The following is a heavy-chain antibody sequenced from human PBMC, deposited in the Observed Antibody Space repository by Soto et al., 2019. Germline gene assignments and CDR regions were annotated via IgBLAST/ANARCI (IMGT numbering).Heavy chain of an antibody. CDR3: ARGRRLGDSSFYYFDY. Sequence: GGSLRLSCAASGFTFSSYAMSWVRQAPGKGLEWVSAISGSGGSTYYADSVKGRFTISRDNSKNTLYVQMNSLRAEDMAVYYCARGRRLGDSSFYYFDYWGQGTLVTVSS. J-gene: IGHJ4*02. V-gene: IGHV3-23*01. CDR2: ISGSGGST. CDR1: GFTFSSYA. D-gene: IGHD3-16*02.